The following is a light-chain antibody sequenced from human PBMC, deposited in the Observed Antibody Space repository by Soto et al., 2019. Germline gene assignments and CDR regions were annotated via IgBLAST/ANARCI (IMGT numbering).Light chain of an antibody. CDR2: DVN. CDR3: TSYTRSPLYV. V-gene: IGLV2-14*03. Sequence: QPVLTQPASVSGSPGQSITVSCTGTSSDIGGSNYVSWYQQHPGKAPRLIIYDVNNRPSGVSARFSGSKSGNTASLTISGLQAEDEADYYCTSYTRSPLYVFGTGTKLTVL. J-gene: IGLJ1*01. CDR1: SSDIGGSNY.